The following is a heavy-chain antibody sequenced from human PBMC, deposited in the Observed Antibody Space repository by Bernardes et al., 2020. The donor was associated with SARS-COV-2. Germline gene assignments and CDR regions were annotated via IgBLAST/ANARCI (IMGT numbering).Heavy chain of an antibody. CDR3: AREAYIAVAGYYYDYGMDV. Sequence: ASVTVSCKASGYTFPGYYLHWVRQAPGQGLDWMGLIHPNSGGTNYAQKFQGRVTMTRDTSISTAYMELSRLRSDDTAVYYFAREAYIAVAGYYYDYGMDVWGQGTTVTVSS. CDR1: GYTFPGYY. V-gene: IGHV1-2*02. D-gene: IGHD6-19*01. CDR2: IHPNSGGT. J-gene: IGHJ6*02.